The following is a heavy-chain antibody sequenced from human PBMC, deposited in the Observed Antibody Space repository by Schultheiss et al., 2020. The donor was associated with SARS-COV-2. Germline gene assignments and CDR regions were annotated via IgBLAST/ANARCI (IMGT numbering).Heavy chain of an antibody. J-gene: IGHJ6*03. CDR2: FYDSGST. D-gene: IGHD2-2*01. CDR3: ARDGSVFCSSTSCQSGHYYYHMDV. V-gene: IGHV4-59*01. Sequence: SQTLSLTCTVSGASISSYYWGWIRQPPGKGLEWIGYFYDSGSTKYNPSLKSRVTISVDTSKNQFSLELTSVTAADTAVYYCARDGSVFCSSTSCQSGHYYYHMDVWGKGTTVTVSS. CDR1: GASISSYY.